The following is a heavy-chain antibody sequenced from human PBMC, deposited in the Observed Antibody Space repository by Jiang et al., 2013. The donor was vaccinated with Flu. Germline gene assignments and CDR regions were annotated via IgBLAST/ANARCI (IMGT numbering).Heavy chain of an antibody. J-gene: IGHJ3*02. Sequence: CTVSGGSISSSSYYWGWIRQPPGKGLEWIGSIYYSGSTYYNPSLKSRVTISVDTSKNQFSLKLSSVTAADTAVYYCARGYITMIVVVTFDAFDIWGQGTMVTVSS. CDR2: IYYSGST. CDR1: GGSISSSSYY. CDR3: ARGYITMIVVVTFDAFDI. V-gene: IGHV4-39*07. D-gene: IGHD3-22*01.